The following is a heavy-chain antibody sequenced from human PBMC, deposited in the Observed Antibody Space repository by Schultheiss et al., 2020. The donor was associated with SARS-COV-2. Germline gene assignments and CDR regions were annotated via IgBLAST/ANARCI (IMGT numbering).Heavy chain of an antibody. J-gene: IGHJ4*02. CDR2: ISYDGSNK. CDR1: GFTFSSYG. CDR3: ARDKQWLGSVDY. Sequence: GGSLRLSCAASGFTFSSYGMHWVRQAPGKGLEWVAVISYDGSNKYYADSVKGRFTISRDNSKNTLYLQMNSLRAEDTAVYYCARDKQWLGSVDYWGQGTLVTVSS. V-gene: IGHV3-30*03. D-gene: IGHD6-19*01.